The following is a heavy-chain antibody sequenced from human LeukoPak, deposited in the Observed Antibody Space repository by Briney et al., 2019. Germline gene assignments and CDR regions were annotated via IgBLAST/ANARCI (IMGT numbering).Heavy chain of an antibody. Sequence: GGSLRLSCAVSGFTFSGSAMHWVRQASGKGLEWVGRIRSKTNNYATAYAASLKGRFTISRDDSKNTAYLQMNSLKTEDTAVYYCTSGGQGPYIYFDYWGQGTLVTVSS. CDR3: TSGGQGPYIYFDY. CDR2: IRSKTNNYAT. CDR1: GFTFSGSA. D-gene: IGHD4-23*01. J-gene: IGHJ4*02. V-gene: IGHV3-73*01.